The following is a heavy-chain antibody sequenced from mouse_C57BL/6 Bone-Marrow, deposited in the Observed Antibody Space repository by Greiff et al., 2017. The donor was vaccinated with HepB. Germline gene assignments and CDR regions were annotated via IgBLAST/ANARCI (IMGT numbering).Heavy chain of an antibody. V-gene: IGHV1-26*01. CDR1: GYTFTDYY. J-gene: IGHJ4*01. CDR3: ASPYDGPSYYAMDY. D-gene: IGHD2-3*01. CDR2: INPNNGGT. Sequence: EVQLQQSGPELVKPGASVKISCKASGYTFTDYYMNWVKQSHGKSLEWIGDINPNNGGTSYNQKFKGKATLTVDKSSSTAYMELRSLTSEDSAVYYCASPYDGPSYYAMDYWGQGTSVTVSS.